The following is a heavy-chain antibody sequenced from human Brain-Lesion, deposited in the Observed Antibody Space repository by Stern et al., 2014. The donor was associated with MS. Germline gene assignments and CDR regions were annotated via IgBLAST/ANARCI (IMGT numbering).Heavy chain of an antibody. Sequence: EVQLLESGGGLVKPGGSLRLSCAGSGFTFSNVWMNWVRQAPGKGREWVARVKSRGDGGTSDYGAPVKGRFTISRDDSKNTLYLQIDNLRAEDTAVYYCTTIGYSASRSGFFDFWGQGTLVTVSS. J-gene: IGHJ4*02. CDR3: TTIGYSASRSGFFDF. D-gene: IGHD5-18*01. CDR2: VKSRGDGGTS. CDR1: GFTFSNVW. V-gene: IGHV3-15*05.